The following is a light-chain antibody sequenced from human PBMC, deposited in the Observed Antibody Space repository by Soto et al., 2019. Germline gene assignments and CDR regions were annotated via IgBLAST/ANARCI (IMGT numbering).Light chain of an antibody. V-gene: IGKV1-5*03. CDR3: QQYNSYPLT. CDR2: QPS. J-gene: IGKJ4*02. CDR1: QSISSW. Sequence: DIQMTQSPSTLYASVGVRVTITCRSSQSISSWLSWYQQKPVKAPKLLIYQPSSLESGVPSRFSGSGSGTEFTLTISSLQPDDFATYYCQQYNSYPLTIGGGTQVEIK.